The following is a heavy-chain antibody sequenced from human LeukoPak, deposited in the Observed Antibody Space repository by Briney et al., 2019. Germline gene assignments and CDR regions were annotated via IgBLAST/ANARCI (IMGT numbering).Heavy chain of an antibody. CDR3: TSGYCSSTSCFDY. V-gene: IGHV3-73*01. CDR2: IRSKANSYAT. Sequence: GGSLRLSCAASGFTFSGSAMHWVRQASGKGLEWVGRIRSKANSYATAYAASVKGRFTISRDVSKNTAYLQMNSLKTEDTAVYYCTSGYCSSTSCFDYWGQGTLVTVSS. J-gene: IGHJ4*02. D-gene: IGHD2-2*03. CDR1: GFTFSGSA.